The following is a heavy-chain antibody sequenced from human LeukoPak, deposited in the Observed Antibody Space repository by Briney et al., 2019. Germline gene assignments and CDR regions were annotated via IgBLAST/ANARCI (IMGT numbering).Heavy chain of an antibody. J-gene: IGHJ4*02. V-gene: IGHV1-18*01. Sequence: GASVKVSCKSSGYTFFYYGVSWVRQAPGQGLAWMGWISTDNGNTNYAQKLQGRVTLTTDISTSTAYMELRSLRSDDTAVYYCARVDCSGDECYSEVYWGQGTLVTVSS. CDR3: ARVDCSGDECYSEVY. CDR1: GYTFFYYG. D-gene: IGHD2-15*01. CDR2: ISTDNGNT.